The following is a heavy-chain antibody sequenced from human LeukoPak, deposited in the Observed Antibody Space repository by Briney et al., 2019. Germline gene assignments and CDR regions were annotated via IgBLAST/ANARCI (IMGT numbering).Heavy chain of an antibody. CDR1: GYTFTSYD. V-gene: IGHV1-18*01. J-gene: IGHJ5*02. Sequence: ATVKVSCKASGYTFTSYDINWVRQATGQGLEWMGWISAYNGNTNYAQKLQGRVTMTTDTSTSTAYMELRSLRSDDTAVYYCARVTTAWFGELDNWFDPWGQGTLVTVSS. CDR2: ISAYNGNT. CDR3: ARVTTAWFGELDNWFDP. D-gene: IGHD3-10*01.